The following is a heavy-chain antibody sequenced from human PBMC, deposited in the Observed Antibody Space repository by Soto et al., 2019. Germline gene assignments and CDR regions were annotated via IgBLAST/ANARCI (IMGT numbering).Heavy chain of an antibody. J-gene: IGHJ4*02. V-gene: IGHV3-9*01. Sequence: GGSLRLSCAASGFTFDDYAMHWVRQAPGKGLEWVSGISWNSGSIGYADSVKGRFTISRDNAKNSLYLQMNSLRAEDTALYYCAKDWRPLAAAGTSFFDYWGQGTLVTVSS. CDR3: AKDWRPLAAAGTSFFDY. CDR1: GFTFDDYA. CDR2: ISWNSGSI. D-gene: IGHD6-13*01.